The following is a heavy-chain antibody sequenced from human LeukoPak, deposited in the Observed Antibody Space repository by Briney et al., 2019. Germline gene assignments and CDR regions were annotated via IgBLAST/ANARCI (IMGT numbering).Heavy chain of an antibody. CDR2: ISAYNGKT. Sequence: ASVKVSCKASGYTFTSYGISWVRQAPGQGLEWMGWISAYNGKTNYAQKLQGRVTMTTDTSTSTAYMELRSLRSDDTAVYYCAREGHYYDSSGYYRYYFDYWGQGTLVTVSS. V-gene: IGHV1-18*01. D-gene: IGHD3-22*01. CDR1: GYTFTSYG. J-gene: IGHJ4*02. CDR3: AREGHYYDSSGYYRYYFDY.